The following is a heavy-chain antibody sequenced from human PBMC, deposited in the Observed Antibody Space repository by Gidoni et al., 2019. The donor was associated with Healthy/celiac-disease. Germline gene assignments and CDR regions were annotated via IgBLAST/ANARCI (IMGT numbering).Heavy chain of an antibody. V-gene: IGHV3-9*01. D-gene: IGHD6-19*01. CDR2: SSWNSGSI. CDR1: GFTFADYA. J-gene: IGHJ4*02. CDR3: AKDGQWLVRSYPDY. Sequence: EVQLVESGGGLVQPGRSLRLSCAASGFTFADYAMHWVRQAPGKGLEWVSGSSWNSGSIGYADSVKGRFTISRDNAKNSLYLQMNSLRAEDTALYYCAKDGQWLVRSYPDYWGQGTLVTVSS.